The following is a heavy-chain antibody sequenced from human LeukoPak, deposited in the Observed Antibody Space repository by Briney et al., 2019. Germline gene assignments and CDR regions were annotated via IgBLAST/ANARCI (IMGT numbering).Heavy chain of an antibody. J-gene: IGHJ4*02. D-gene: IGHD1-14*01. Sequence: ASVKVSCKASGYTFTGYYMHWVRQAPGQGLEWMGWINPNSGGTNYAQKFQGWVTMTRDTSISTAYMELSRLGSDDTAVYYCAREYHRWEPGYFDYWGQGTLVTVSS. CDR1: GYTFTGYY. CDR2: INPNSGGT. V-gene: IGHV1-2*04. CDR3: AREYHRWEPGYFDY.